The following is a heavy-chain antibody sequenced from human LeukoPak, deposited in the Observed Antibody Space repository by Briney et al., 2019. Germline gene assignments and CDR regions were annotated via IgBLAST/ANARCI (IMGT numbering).Heavy chain of an antibody. V-gene: IGHV3-11*01. Sequence: GGSLSLFCAASGFTFSVYYMSWIRQARGRGLVWVSYICSSGSTIYYADSVNGRFTMSRDNAKNSQYLQMTSLRAEDTAVYYGARSSDCSSTSCYGRDGMDVWGQGTTVTVSS. D-gene: IGHD2-2*01. CDR3: ARSSDCSSTSCYGRDGMDV. J-gene: IGHJ6*02. CDR2: ICSSGSTI. CDR1: GFTFSVYY.